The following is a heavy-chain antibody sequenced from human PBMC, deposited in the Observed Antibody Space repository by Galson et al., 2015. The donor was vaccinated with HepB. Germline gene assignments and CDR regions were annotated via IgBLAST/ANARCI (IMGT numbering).Heavy chain of an antibody. CDR2: INAGNGNT. J-gene: IGHJ4*02. CDR1: GYTFTGYY. D-gene: IGHD3-10*01. Sequence: SVKVSCKASGYTFTGYYMHWVRQAPGQGLEWMGRINAGNGNTKYSEKFQGRVTITRDTSATTAYMELSSLRPEDTAMYYCARDWVELVWFAEFPDSWGQGTLVTVSS. CDR3: ARDWVELVWFAEFPDS. V-gene: IGHV1-3*01.